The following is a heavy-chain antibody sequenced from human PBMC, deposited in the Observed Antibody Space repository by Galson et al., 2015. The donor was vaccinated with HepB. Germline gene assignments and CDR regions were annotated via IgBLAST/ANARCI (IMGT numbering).Heavy chain of an antibody. CDR3: ASLSRRDDYYYYGMDV. CDR1: GFTFSSYW. V-gene: IGHV3-74*01. Sequence: SLRLSCAASGFTFSSYWMHWVRQAPGKGLVWVSRINNVGSSTSYADSVKGRFTISRDNAKNTLYLQMNSLRAEDTAVYYCASLSRRDDYYYYGMDVWGQGTTVTVSS. CDR2: INNVGSST. J-gene: IGHJ6*02.